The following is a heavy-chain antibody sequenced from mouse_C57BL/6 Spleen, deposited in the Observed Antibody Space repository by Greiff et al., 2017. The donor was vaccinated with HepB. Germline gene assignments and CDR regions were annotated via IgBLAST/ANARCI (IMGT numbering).Heavy chain of an antibody. CDR1: GYTFTSYW. D-gene: IGHD3-3*01. Sequence: VQLQQPGAELVKPGASVKLSCKASGYTFTSYWMHWVKQRPGQGLEWIGMIHPNSGSTNYNEKFKSKATLTVDKSSSTAYMQLSSLTSEDSAVYYCAREWGTYAMDYWGQGTSVTVSS. CDR3: AREWGTYAMDY. CDR2: IHPNSGST. V-gene: IGHV1-64*01. J-gene: IGHJ4*01.